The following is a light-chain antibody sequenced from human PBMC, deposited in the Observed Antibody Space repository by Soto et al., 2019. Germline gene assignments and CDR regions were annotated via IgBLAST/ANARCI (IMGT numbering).Light chain of an antibody. V-gene: IGKV3-15*01. J-gene: IGKJ1*01. CDR3: QQYNKCLWT. Sequence: EIVITQSLSTLSTYPSGPSALSCMASQSISDTLAWYQQKPGQAPRLLIYSASRGATGSPARFSGSGSGTDFTLTISSLQSEDFAVYYCQQYNKCLWTFGQGTKVDIK. CDR1: QSISDT. CDR2: SAS.